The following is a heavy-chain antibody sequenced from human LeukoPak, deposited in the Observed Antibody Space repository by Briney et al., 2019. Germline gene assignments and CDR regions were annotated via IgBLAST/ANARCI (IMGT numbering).Heavy chain of an antibody. CDR2: IRYDGSIK. CDR3: AKVGNFLNWLDP. V-gene: IGHV3-30*02. D-gene: IGHD2/OR15-2a*01. Sequence: GGSLRLSCAASGFSFSSFGMHWVRQAPGEGLEWVTFIRYDGSIKYYADSVKGRFTISRDSSKNTLYLQMNSLRAEDTAVYYCAKVGNFLNWLDPWGQGTLVTVSS. J-gene: IGHJ5*02. CDR1: GFSFSSFG.